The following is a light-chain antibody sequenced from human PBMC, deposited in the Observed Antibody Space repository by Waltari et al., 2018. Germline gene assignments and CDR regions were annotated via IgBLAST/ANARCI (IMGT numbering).Light chain of an antibody. CDR1: QRISTW. Sequence: DIQMSQSPSTLSASVGDRVTITCRASQRISTWLAWYQHKPGKAPKLLISRASTLESGVPSRFAGSGSGTEFTLTISSLQPDDFGTYYCQLYNSYVMYTFGQGTKLDIK. CDR2: RAS. CDR3: QLYNSYVMYT. J-gene: IGKJ2*01. V-gene: IGKV1-5*03.